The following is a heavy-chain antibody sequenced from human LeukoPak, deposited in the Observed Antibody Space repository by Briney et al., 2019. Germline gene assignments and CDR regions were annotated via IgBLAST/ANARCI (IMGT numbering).Heavy chain of an antibody. V-gene: IGHV3-74*01. D-gene: IGHD3-22*01. Sequence: PGGSLRLSCAASGLTFSSYWMRWVRQAPGKGLVWVSRINSDESSINYADSVKGRFTISRDNAKNTLYLQMNSLRAEDTALYYCVCYDNAAEYFHYWGQGTLVTVSS. CDR3: VCYDNAAEYFHY. CDR2: INSDESSI. J-gene: IGHJ1*01. CDR1: GLTFSSYW.